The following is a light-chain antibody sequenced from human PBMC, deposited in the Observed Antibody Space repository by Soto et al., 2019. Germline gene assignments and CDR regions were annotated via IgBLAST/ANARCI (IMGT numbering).Light chain of an antibody. CDR1: SSNIGSSS. CDR3: AAWDVTLNGLYV. Sequence: QSVLTQPPSASGTPGRRVTISCSGSSSNIGSSSVNWYQQLPGTAPKLLIYNNNQWPSGVPDRFSGSKSGTSASLAISGLQSEDEADYYCAAWDVTLNGLYVFGTGTKVTVL. J-gene: IGLJ1*01. CDR2: NNN. V-gene: IGLV1-44*01.